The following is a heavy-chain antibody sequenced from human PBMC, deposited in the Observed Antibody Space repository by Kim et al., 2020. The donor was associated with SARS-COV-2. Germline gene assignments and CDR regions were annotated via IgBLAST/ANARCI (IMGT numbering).Heavy chain of an antibody. J-gene: IGHJ4*02. Sequence: GGSLRLSCAASGFTFSDYYMSWIRQAPGKGLEWVSYISSSGRTIYYADSVKGRFTISRDNPKKSLYLHMNSLRAEDTAVYYCAGDFAPAVAGSYSDYWGQGTLVTVSS. CDR1: GFTFSDYY. D-gene: IGHD3-10*01. CDR2: ISSSGRTI. V-gene: IGHV3-11*01. CDR3: AGDFAPAVAGSYSDY.